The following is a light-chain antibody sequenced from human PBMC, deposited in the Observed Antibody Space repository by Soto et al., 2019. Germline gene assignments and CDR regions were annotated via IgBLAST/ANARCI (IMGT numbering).Light chain of an antibody. J-gene: IGKJ5*01. CDR1: HSINGN. V-gene: IGKV3D-15*01. Sequence: DIEMTQSPATLSVSPGERALLSCRASHSINGNLAWYPQKPGQPPRLLIFGASTRATGIPGRFSGSGPGTEFTLAISSLQSEDSAVYYCQQYNSWPPITFGQGTRLEIK. CDR3: QQYNSWPPIT. CDR2: GAS.